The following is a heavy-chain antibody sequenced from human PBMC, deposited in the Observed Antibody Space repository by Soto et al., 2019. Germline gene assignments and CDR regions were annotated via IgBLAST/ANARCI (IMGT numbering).Heavy chain of an antibody. CDR2: IYYSGYT. J-gene: IGHJ6*02. Sequence: SETLSLTCTVSGGSISSSSYYWGWIRQPPGKGLEWIGSIYYSGYTYYNPSLKSRVTISVDTSKNQFSLKLSSVTAADTAVYYCARKRVAVAASGSYYYYGMDVWGQGTTVTVSS. V-gene: IGHV4-39*01. CDR1: GGSISSSSYY. CDR3: ARKRVAVAASGSYYYYGMDV. D-gene: IGHD6-19*01.